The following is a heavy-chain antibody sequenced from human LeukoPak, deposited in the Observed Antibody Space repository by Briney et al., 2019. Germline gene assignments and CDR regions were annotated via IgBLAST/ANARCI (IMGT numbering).Heavy chain of an antibody. D-gene: IGHD1-26*01. CDR1: GGSISSSSYY. Sequence: PSETLSLTCTVSGGSISSSSYYWGWVRQPPGKGLEWNGSIYDSGSTYYNPSLKSRVTISVDTSKNQFSLKLSSVTAADTAVYYCARIVGASDYWGQGTLVTVST. CDR3: ARIVGASDY. CDR2: IYDSGST. V-gene: IGHV4-39*01. J-gene: IGHJ4*02.